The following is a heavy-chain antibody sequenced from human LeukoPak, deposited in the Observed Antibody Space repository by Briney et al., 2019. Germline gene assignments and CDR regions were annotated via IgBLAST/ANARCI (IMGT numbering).Heavy chain of an antibody. Sequence: SVKVSYKPSGGTFSRYAIRWVRRAPGQELEGMGGIIPFFGTANYEQKFQGRVTITADESTSTAYMELSSLRSEDTAVYYCATATRYFDWLLPLDYWGQGTLVTVSS. D-gene: IGHD3-9*01. V-gene: IGHV1-69*13. CDR2: IIPFFGTA. CDR3: ATATRYFDWLLPLDY. CDR1: GGTFSRYA. J-gene: IGHJ4*02.